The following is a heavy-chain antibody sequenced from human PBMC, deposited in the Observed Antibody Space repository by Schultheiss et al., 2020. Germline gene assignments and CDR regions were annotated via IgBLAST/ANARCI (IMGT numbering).Heavy chain of an antibody. Sequence: SVKVSCKASGGTFSSYAISWVRQAPGQGLEWMGGIIPIFGTANYAQKFQGRVTITADESTSTAYMELSSLRSEDTAVYYCARGTLGGWVFNYWGKGTLVTVSS. CDR2: IIPIFGTA. CDR1: GGTFSSYA. J-gene: IGHJ4*02. CDR3: ARGTLGGWVFNY. V-gene: IGHV1-69*13. D-gene: IGHD1-26*01.